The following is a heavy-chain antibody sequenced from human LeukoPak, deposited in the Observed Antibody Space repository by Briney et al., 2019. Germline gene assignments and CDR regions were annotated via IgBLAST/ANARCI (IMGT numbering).Heavy chain of an antibody. D-gene: IGHD5-12*01. Sequence: RASVKVSCKASGYTFTSYGISWVRQAPGKGLEWMGWISGYNGNTNYAQKLQGRVTMTTDTSTSTVYMELRSLRSDDTAVYYCARRRGRDAFDIWGQGTMVTVSS. CDR2: ISGYNGNT. V-gene: IGHV1-18*01. CDR3: ARRRGRDAFDI. J-gene: IGHJ3*02. CDR1: GYTFTSYG.